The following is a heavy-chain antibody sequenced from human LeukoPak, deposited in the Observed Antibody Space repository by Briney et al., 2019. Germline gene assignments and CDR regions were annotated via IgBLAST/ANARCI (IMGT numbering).Heavy chain of an antibody. V-gene: IGHV4-4*07. J-gene: IGHJ4*02. CDR2: LYTSGST. CDR1: GGSISSYS. Sequence: SETLSLTCTVSGGSISSYSWSWIRQPAGKGLEWIGRLYTSGSTNYNPSLKGRVTMSVDTSKNQFSLKLSSVTAADTAVYYCAREERCSGGSCYYFDYWGQGTLVTVSS. CDR3: AREERCSGGSCYYFDY. D-gene: IGHD2-15*01.